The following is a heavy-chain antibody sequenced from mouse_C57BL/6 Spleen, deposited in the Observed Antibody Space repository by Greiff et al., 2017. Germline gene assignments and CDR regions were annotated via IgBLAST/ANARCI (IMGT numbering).Heavy chain of an antibody. J-gene: IGHJ2*01. V-gene: IGHV1-39*01. CDR3: ARTAQAKEGHHFDY. CDR1: GYSFTDYN. Sequence: VHVKQSGPELVKPGASVKISCKASGYSFTDYNMNWVKQSNGKSLEWIGVINPNYGTTSYNQKFKGKATLTVDQSSSTAYMQLNSLTSEDSAVYYCARTAQAKEGHHFDYWGQGTTLTVSS. CDR2: INPNYGTT. D-gene: IGHD3-2*02.